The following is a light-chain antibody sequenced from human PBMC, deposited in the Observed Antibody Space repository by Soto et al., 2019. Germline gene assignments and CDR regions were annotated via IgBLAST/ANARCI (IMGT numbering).Light chain of an antibody. Sequence: IVMTQSPATLSVSPGEGVTLSCRASETVGTNLAWYQQKPGQAPRLLMYGSSTRATGSPATFSGSGSGTEFTLNINSLQSEEYAVYDSQQYNNWGLSFGGGTRVEIK. V-gene: IGKV3D-15*01. J-gene: IGKJ4*01. CDR2: GSS. CDR1: ETVGTN. CDR3: QQYNNWGLS.